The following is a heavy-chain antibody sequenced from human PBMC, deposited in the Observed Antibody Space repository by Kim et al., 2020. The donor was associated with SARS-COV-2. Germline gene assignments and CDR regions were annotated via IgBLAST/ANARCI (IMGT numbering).Heavy chain of an antibody. CDR1: GGTFSSYA. CDR2: IIPIFGTA. Sequence: SVKVSCKASGGTFSSYAISWVRQAPGQGLEWMGGIIPIFGTANYAQKFQGRVTITADESTSTAYMELSSLRSEDTAVYYCARGGYSYGVYYYYGMDVWGQGTRSPSP. J-gene: IGHJ6*02. V-gene: IGHV1-69*13. D-gene: IGHD5-18*01. CDR3: ARGGYSYGVYYYYGMDV.